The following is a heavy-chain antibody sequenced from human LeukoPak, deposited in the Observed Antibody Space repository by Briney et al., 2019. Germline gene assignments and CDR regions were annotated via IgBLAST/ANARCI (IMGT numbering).Heavy chain of an antibody. CDR1: GFAFSDYW. V-gene: IGHV3-7*01. CDR3: ARDPGFSSFDY. Sequence: PGGSLRLSCAVSGFAFSDYWVTWVRQTPGKGLESVANINRDGSVKNYVDSVKGRFTISRDNAKNSLYLQMTSLRVDDTAIYYCARDPGFSSFDYWGQGTLVTVSS. CDR2: INRDGSVK. J-gene: IGHJ4*02. D-gene: IGHD3-3*02.